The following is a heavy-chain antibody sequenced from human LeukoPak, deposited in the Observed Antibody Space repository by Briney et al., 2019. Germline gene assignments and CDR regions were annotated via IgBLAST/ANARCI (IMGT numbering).Heavy chain of an antibody. CDR3: AKGYCSSTSCYAPIPY. CDR1: GFTFSSYA. V-gene: IGHV3-23*01. D-gene: IGHD2-2*01. Sequence: PGASLRLSCTASGFTFSSYAMGWVRQAPGKGLEWVSAISASDGSTYYAHYVKGRFTISRDNSKNTLYLQMNSLRSEDTAVYYGAKGYCSSTSCYAPIPYWGQGTLVTVSS. J-gene: IGHJ4*02. CDR2: ISASDGST.